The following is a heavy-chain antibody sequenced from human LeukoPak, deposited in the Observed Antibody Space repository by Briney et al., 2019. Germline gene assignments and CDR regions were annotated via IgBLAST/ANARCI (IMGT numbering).Heavy chain of an antibody. J-gene: IGHJ4*02. Sequence: KPSETLSLTCIVSGGSIGSRIYYWGWIRQPPGKGLEWIGSIYYSGSTYYNPSLKSRVTISLDTSENQFSLKLSSVTAADTAVYYCASGTIFGVVIIWPFDYWGQGTLVTVSS. CDR3: ASGTIFGVVIIWPFDY. CDR2: IYYSGST. D-gene: IGHD3-3*01. CDR1: GGSIGSRIYY. V-gene: IGHV4-39*01.